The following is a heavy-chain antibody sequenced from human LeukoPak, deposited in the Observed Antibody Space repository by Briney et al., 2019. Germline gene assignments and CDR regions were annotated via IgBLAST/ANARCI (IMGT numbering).Heavy chain of an antibody. CDR3: AKGRILTGFLYYFDY. Sequence: GGSLRLSCAASGFTFSSYAMSWVRQAPGKGLEWGSAIGGSGGSTYYADSVKGRFTISRDNSKNTLYLQMNSLRAEDTAVYYCAKGRILTGFLYYFDYWGQGTLVTVSS. J-gene: IGHJ4*02. V-gene: IGHV3-23*01. CDR1: GFTFSSYA. D-gene: IGHD3-9*01. CDR2: IGGSGGST.